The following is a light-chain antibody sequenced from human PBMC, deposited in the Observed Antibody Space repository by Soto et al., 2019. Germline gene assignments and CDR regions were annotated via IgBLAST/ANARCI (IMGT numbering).Light chain of an antibody. CDR2: GAS. J-gene: IGKJ4*01. V-gene: IGKV3-20*01. CDR3: QQYASSPLT. CDR1: QSVRSNY. Sequence: EIVLTQSPGTLSLSPGERATLSCRASQSVRSNYLAWYQQKPGQAPRLLIYGASSRATGIPDRFGGSGSGTDFTLTISRLEPEDFAVYYCQQYASSPLTFGGGTKVEIK.